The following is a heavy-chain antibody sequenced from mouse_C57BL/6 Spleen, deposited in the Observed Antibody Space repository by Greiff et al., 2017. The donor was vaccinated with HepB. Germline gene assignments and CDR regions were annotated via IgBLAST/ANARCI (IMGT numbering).Heavy chain of an antibody. Sequence: VQLQQSGAELVRPGASVTLSCKASGYTFTDYEMHWVKQTPVHGLEWIGAIDPETGGTAYNQKFKGKAILTADKSSSTAYMELRSLTSEDSAVYYCTRRDYDVGDYFDYWGQGTTLTVSS. D-gene: IGHD2-4*01. J-gene: IGHJ2*01. V-gene: IGHV1-15*01. CDR2: IDPETGGT. CDR3: TRRDYDVGDYFDY. CDR1: GYTFTDYE.